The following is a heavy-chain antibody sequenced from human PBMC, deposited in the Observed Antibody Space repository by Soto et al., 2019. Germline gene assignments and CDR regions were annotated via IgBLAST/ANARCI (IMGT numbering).Heavy chain of an antibody. CDR3: ARLPVRAKRRLRGY. D-gene: IGHD2-2*01. CDR1: GGSISSSSSY. Sequence: SETLSLTCTVSGGSISSSSSYWGWIRQPPGKGLEWVGSIYYLGNTYYNPSLGGRVSISVDKSKNQFSLKLSSVTAADTAVYYCARLPVRAKRRLRGYWGQGTLVTVSS. CDR2: IYYLGNT. J-gene: IGHJ4*02. V-gene: IGHV4-39*01.